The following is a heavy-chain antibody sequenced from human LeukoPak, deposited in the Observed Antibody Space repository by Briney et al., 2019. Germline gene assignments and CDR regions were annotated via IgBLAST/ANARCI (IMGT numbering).Heavy chain of an antibody. CDR3: ARVLYSSSWYPSSNWFDP. D-gene: IGHD6-13*01. Sequence: GASVKVSCKASGYTFTGYYMHWVRQAPGQGLEWMGWINPNSGGTNYAQKFQGRVTMTRDTSISTAYMELSRLRSDDTAVYYCARVLYSSSWYPSSNWFDPWGQGTLVTVSS. CDR2: INPNSGGT. V-gene: IGHV1-2*02. J-gene: IGHJ5*02. CDR1: GYTFTGYY.